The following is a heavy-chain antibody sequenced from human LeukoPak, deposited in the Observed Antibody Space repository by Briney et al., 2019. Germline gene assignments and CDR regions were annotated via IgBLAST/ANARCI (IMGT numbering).Heavy chain of an antibody. CDR1: GFTFSSYA. Sequence: GGSLRLSCAASGFTFSSYAMSWVRQAPGKGLEWVSAISGSGGSTYYADSVKGRFTISRDNSKNTLYLRMNSLRAEDTAVYYCAKVKFVWPTNYFDYWGQGTLVTVSS. V-gene: IGHV3-23*01. J-gene: IGHJ4*02. CDR3: AKVKFVWPTNYFDY. CDR2: ISGSGGST. D-gene: IGHD2-2*01.